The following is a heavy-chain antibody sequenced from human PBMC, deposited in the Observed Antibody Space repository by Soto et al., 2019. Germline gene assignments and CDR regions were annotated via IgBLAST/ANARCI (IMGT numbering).Heavy chain of an antibody. V-gene: IGHV1-24*01. CDR1: GYTLTELS. J-gene: IGHJ6*02. CDR2: FDPEDGET. D-gene: IGHD5-18*01. Sequence: ASVKASCKVSGYTLTELSMHWVRQAPGKGLEWMGGFDPEDGETIYADSVKGRFTISRDNSKNTLYLQMNSLRAEDTAVYYCAKDRVRDTAMVELMDVWGQGTTVTVSS. CDR3: AKDRVRDTAMVELMDV.